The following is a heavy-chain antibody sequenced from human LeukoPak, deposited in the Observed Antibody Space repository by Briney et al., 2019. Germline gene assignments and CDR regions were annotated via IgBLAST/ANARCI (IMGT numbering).Heavy chain of an antibody. CDR1: GFTFSSYA. CDR3: VKDRRIAVAGVYWYFDL. Sequence: AGGSLRLSCSASGFTFSSYAMRWVRQAPGKGLQYVSGISSNGGSTNYEDSVKGRFTISRDNSKNTLYLQMSSLRAEDTAVYYCVKDRRIAVAGVYWYFDLWGRGTLVTVSS. CDR2: ISSNGGST. V-gene: IGHV3-64D*09. J-gene: IGHJ2*01. D-gene: IGHD6-19*01.